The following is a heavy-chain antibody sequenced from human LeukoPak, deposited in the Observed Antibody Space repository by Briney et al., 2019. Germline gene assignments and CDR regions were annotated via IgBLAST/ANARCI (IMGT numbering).Heavy chain of an antibody. J-gene: IGHJ4*02. Sequence: PSETLSLTCTVSGGSISSSSYYWGWIRQPPGKGLEWIGSIYYSGSTYYNPSLKSRVTISVDTSKNQFSLKLSSVTAADTAVYCCASTHYGYWGQGTLVTVSS. D-gene: IGHD4-17*01. CDR1: GGSISSSSYY. V-gene: IGHV4-39*01. CDR3: ASTHYGY. CDR2: IYYSGST.